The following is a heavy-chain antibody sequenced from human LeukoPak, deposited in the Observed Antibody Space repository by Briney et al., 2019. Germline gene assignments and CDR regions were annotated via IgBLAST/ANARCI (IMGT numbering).Heavy chain of an antibody. J-gene: IGHJ4*02. V-gene: IGHV3-33*01. Sequence: GRSLRLSCAASGFTFSSYGMHWVRQAPGKGLEWVAVIWYDGSNKYYADSVKGRFTISRDNSENTLYLQMNSLRAEDTAVYYCAREYCSSTSCYATTFDYWGQGTLVTVSS. D-gene: IGHD2-2*01. CDR1: GFTFSSYG. CDR3: AREYCSSTSCYATTFDY. CDR2: IWYDGSNK.